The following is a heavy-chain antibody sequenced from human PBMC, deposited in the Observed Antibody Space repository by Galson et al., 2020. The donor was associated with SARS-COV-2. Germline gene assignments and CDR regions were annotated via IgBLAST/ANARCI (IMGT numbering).Heavy chain of an antibody. D-gene: IGHD3-10*02. V-gene: IGHV4-61*01. CDR2: MYYRGSS. CDR1: GASVSSGSYY. Sequence: ASETLSLTCSVSGASVSSGSYYWAWVRQSPGKGLECIGYMYYRGSSNYNPSLNSRADMSIDTSKNQFSLKLTSVTAADSAVYFCARDPSVLGASARGGVPGDIWGRGTTVTVSS. J-gene: IGHJ6*02. CDR3: ARDPSVLGASARGGVPGDI.